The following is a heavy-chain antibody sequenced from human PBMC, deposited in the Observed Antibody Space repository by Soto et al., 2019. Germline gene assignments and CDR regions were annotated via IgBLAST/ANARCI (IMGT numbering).Heavy chain of an antibody. CDR3: AKDRNYYGSGASNWFDP. CDR1: GFTFSSYA. D-gene: IGHD3-10*01. CDR2: IAYTGVTT. V-gene: IGHV3-23*01. J-gene: IGHJ5*02. Sequence: GGSLRLSCAASGFTFSSYAMSWVRQAPGKGLEWVSTIAYTGVTTYYADSVKGRFTMSRDNSKNTLHLQMNSLRAEDTAVYYWAKDRNYYGSGASNWFDPWGQGTLVTVSS.